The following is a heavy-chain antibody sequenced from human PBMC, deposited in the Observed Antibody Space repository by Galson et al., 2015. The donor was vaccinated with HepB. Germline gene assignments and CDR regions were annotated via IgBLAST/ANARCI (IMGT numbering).Heavy chain of an antibody. J-gene: IGHJ4*02. CDR1: GFTFSNHA. CDR3: ATGNLAATGDLDY. Sequence: SLRLSCAASGFTFSNHAMHWVRQAPGKGLEWVAVISYDGNNKYYADSVKGRFTISRDNSRNTLYLQMNGLRDDDTAVYYCATGNLAATGDLDYWGQGTLVIVSS. CDR2: ISYDGNNK. D-gene: IGHD6-25*01. V-gene: IGHV3-30-3*01.